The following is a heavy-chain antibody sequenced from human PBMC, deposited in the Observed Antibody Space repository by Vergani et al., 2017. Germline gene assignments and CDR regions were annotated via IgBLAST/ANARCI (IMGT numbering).Heavy chain of an antibody. J-gene: IGHJ5*02. CDR2: INHSGST. V-gene: IGHV4-34*01. Sequence: QVQLQQWGAGLLKPSETLSLTCAVYGGSFSGYYWSWIRQPPGKGLEWIGEINHSGSTNYNPSLKSRVTISVDTSKTQFSLKLSSVTAADTAVYYCARFYGGNSFNWFDPWGQGTLVTVSS. CDR1: GGSFSGYY. CDR3: ARFYGGNSFNWFDP. D-gene: IGHD4-23*01.